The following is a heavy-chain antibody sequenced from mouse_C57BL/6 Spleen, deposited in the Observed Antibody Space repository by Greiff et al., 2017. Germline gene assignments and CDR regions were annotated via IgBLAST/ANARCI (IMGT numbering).Heavy chain of an antibody. CDR2: IHPNSGST. J-gene: IGHJ4*01. D-gene: IGHD2-3*01. CDR1: GYTFTSYW. V-gene: IGHV1-64*01. CDR3: ARGSPIYDGYYSAMDY. Sequence: QVQLQQPGAELVKPGASVKLSCKASGYTFTSYWMHWVKQRPGQGLEWIGMIHPNSGSTNYNEKFKSKATLTVDKSSSTAYMQLSSLTSEDSAVYYCARGSPIYDGYYSAMDYWGQGTSVTVSS.